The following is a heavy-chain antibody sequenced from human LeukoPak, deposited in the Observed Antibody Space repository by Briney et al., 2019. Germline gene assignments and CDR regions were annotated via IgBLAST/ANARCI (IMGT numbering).Heavy chain of an antibody. D-gene: IGHD3-22*01. J-gene: IGHJ4*02. Sequence: GGSLRLSCAASGFTFSSYSMNWVRQAPGKGLEWVSSISTSSSYIYYADSVKSRFTISRDNAKNSLYLQMNSLRAEDTAVYYCARDHRGSPNYDSSGPLDYWGQGTLVTVSS. CDR2: ISTSSSYI. CDR1: GFTFSSYS. CDR3: ARDHRGSPNYDSSGPLDY. V-gene: IGHV3-21*01.